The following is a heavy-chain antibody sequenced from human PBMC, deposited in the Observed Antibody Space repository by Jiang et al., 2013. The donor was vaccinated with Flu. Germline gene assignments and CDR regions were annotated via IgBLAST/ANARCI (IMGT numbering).Heavy chain of an antibody. V-gene: IGHV1-69*06. D-gene: IGHD6-25*01. CDR3: TREITAAGLPYYS. CDR2: IIPVLGTS. CDR1: GGTFSSHA. Sequence: GAEVKKPGSSVKVSCTLSGGTFSSHAISWVRQAPGQGLEWMGGIIPVLGTSNYAQKFQGKVAITADKSTGTVYMDLSRLSFEDTATYYCTREITAAGLPYYSWGQGTLVTVSS. J-gene: IGHJ4*02.